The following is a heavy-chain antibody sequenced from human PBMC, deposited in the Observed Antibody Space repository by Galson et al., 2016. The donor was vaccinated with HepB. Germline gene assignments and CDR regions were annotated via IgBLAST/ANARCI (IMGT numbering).Heavy chain of an antibody. CDR2: IRSTPNGGTT. V-gene: IGHV3-49*03. Sequence: SLRLSCAASGFSLGNFAMCWLRQAPGKGPEWVGFIRSTPNGGTTEYAASAQGRFVISRDDSKSVAYLQMSNLKTEDTAVYFCARVPGGWFGDLLDYWGQGALVTVSS. J-gene: IGHJ4*02. CDR3: ARVPGGWFGDLLDY. D-gene: IGHD3-10*01. CDR1: GFSLGNFA.